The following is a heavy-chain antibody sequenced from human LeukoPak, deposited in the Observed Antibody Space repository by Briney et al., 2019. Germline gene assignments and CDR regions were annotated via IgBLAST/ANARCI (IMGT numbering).Heavy chain of an antibody. D-gene: IGHD3-10*01. V-gene: IGHV4-31*03. CDR3: ASYFGVGAFDI. CDR2: IYYSGST. Sequence: SETLSLTCTVSGVSISSGGYYWSWIRQHPGKGLEWIGYIYYSGSTYYNPSLKSRVTISVDRAKNQFSLKLSSVTAADTAVYYCASYFGVGAFDIWGQGTMVTVSS. J-gene: IGHJ3*02. CDR1: GVSISSGGYY.